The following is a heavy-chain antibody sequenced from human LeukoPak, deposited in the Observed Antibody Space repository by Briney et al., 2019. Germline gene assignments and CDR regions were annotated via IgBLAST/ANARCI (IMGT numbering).Heavy chain of an antibody. CDR1: GGTFSSYA. Sequence: ASVKVSCKASGGTFSSYAISWVRQAPGQGLEWMGRIIPILGIANYAQKFQGRVTITADKSTSTAYMELSSLRSEDTAVYYCARGTSFGVVPAAPDYWGQGTLVTVSS. J-gene: IGHJ4*02. CDR2: IIPILGIA. D-gene: IGHD2-2*01. CDR3: ARGTSFGVVPAAPDY. V-gene: IGHV1-69*04.